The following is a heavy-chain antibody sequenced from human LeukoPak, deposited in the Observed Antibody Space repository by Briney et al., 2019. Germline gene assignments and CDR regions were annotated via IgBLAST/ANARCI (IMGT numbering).Heavy chain of an antibody. V-gene: IGHV3-74*01. J-gene: IGHJ6*03. CDR3: ARGIVLTYYYYMDV. CDR2: INSDGSST. Sequence: GGSLRLSCAASGFTFSSYWMHWVRQAPGKGLVWVSRINSDGSSTSYADSVKGRFTISRDNAKNTLYLQMNSLRAEDTAVYYCARGIVLTYYYYMDVWGKGATVTVSS. CDR1: GFTFSSYW. D-gene: IGHD2-8*01.